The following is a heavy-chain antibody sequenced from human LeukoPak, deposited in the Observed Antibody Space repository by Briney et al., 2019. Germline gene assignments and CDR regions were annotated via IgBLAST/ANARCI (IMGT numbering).Heavy chain of an antibody. D-gene: IGHD3-10*01. Sequence: ASVEVSCKASGYTFTGYYMHWVRQAPGQGLEWMGWINPNSGGTNYAQKFQGRVTMTRDTSISTAYMELSRLRSDDTAVYYCARDAGSGSQLADAFDIWGQGTMVTVPS. V-gene: IGHV1-2*02. J-gene: IGHJ3*02. CDR3: ARDAGSGSQLADAFDI. CDR1: GYTFTGYY. CDR2: INPNSGGT.